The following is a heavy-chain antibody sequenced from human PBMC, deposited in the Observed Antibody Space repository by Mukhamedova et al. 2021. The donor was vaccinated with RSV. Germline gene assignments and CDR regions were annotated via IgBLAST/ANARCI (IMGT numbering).Heavy chain of an antibody. Sequence: TYYRSKWYNDYAVSVKSRITINPDTSKNQFSLQLNSVTPEDTAVYYCARDLGRWDWFDPGGQGTLVTV. CDR2: TYYRSKWYN. CDR3: ARDLGRWDWFDP. D-gene: IGHD5-24*01. J-gene: IGHJ5*02. V-gene: IGHV6-1*01.